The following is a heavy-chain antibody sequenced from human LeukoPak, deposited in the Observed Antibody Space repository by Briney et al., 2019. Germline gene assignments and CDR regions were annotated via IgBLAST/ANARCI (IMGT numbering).Heavy chain of an antibody. D-gene: IGHD1-26*01. J-gene: IGHJ3*02. CDR2: MNPNSGNT. Sequence: ASVKVFCKASGYTFTSYDINWVRQATGQGLEWMGWMNPNSGNTGYAQKFQGRVIMTRNTSISTAYMELSSLRSEDTAVYYCARGGAANDAFDIWGQGTMVTVSS. V-gene: IGHV1-8*01. CDR1: GYTFTSYD. CDR3: ARGGAANDAFDI.